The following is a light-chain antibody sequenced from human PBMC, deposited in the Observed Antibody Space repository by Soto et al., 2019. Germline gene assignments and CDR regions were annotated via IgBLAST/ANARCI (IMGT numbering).Light chain of an antibody. Sequence: EIVLTQSPGPLSLSPEERATLSCRASQSVSSSYLAWYQQKPCQDPRLLIYGASCRATGIPDRFSGSGSGTEFTLTISRLEYEDFAVYYCQQYGSSGYTFGQGTKLEIK. V-gene: IGKV3-20*01. J-gene: IGKJ2*01. CDR1: QSVSSSY. CDR3: QQYGSSGYT. CDR2: GAS.